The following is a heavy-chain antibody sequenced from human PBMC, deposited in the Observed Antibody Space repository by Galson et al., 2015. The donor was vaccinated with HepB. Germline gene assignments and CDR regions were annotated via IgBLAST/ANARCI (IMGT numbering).Heavy chain of an antibody. CDR1: GFTFSSYG. CDR3: AKEILYYYDSSGYYSGDAFDT. D-gene: IGHD3-22*01. J-gene: IGHJ3*02. CDR2: ISYDGSNK. V-gene: IGHV3-30*18. Sequence: SLRLSCAASGFTFSSYGMHWVRQAPGKGLEWVAVISYDGSNKYYADSVKGRFTISRDNSKNTLYLQMNSLRAEDTAVYYCAKEILYYYDSSGYYSGDAFDTWGQGTMVTVSS.